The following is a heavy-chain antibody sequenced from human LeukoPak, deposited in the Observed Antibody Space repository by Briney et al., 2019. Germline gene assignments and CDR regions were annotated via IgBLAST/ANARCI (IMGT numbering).Heavy chain of an antibody. J-gene: IGHJ4*02. D-gene: IGHD2-8*01. CDR1: GFTVSSNY. CDR2: ISGSGGST. Sequence: GGSLRLSCAASGFTVSSNYMTWVRQAPGKGLEWVSAISGSGGSTYYADSVKGRFTISRDNSKNTLYLQMNSLRAEDTAVYYCAKSARGGYCTNGVCYSYYWGQGTLVTVSS. V-gene: IGHV3-23*01. CDR3: AKSARGGYCTNGVCYSYY.